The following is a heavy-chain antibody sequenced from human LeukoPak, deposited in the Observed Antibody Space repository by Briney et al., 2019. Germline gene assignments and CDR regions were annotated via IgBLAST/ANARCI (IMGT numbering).Heavy chain of an antibody. V-gene: IGHV3-9*01. CDR2: ISWNSGSI. J-gene: IGHJ4*02. D-gene: IGHD3-22*01. Sequence: PGRSLRLSCAASGFTFDDYAMHWVRQAQGKGLEWVSGISWNSGSIGYADSVKGRFTISRDNAKNSLYLQMNSLRAEDTALYYCAKGNYYDSSGHVDYWGQGTLVTVSS. CDR1: GFTFDDYA. CDR3: AKGNYYDSSGHVDY.